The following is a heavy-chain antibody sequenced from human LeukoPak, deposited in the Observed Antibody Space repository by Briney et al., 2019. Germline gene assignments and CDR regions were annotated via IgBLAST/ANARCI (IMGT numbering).Heavy chain of an antibody. CDR3: ARDSMLDYYGMDV. Sequence: PGGSLRLSCAASGFTFSDYYMSWIRQAPGKGLEWVSYISSSGSTIYYADSVKGRFTISGDNAKNSLYLQMNSLRAEDTAVYYCARDSMLDYYGMDVWGQGTTVTVSS. CDR1: GFTFSDYY. J-gene: IGHJ6*02. V-gene: IGHV3-11*01. D-gene: IGHD2-8*01. CDR2: ISSSGSTI.